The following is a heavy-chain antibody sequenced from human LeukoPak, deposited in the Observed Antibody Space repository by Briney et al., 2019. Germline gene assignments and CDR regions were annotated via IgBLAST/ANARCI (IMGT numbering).Heavy chain of an antibody. J-gene: IGHJ3*02. Sequence: GGSLRLSCAASGFTFSSFWMNWVRQAPGKGLEWVANIKQDGSEIHYVGSVRGRFTISRDDAKDSLYLQMNSLRAEDTAVYYCARRADDAFDIWGQGTMVTVSS. CDR3: ARRADDAFDI. CDR1: GFTFSSFW. V-gene: IGHV3-7*04. CDR2: IKQDGSEI.